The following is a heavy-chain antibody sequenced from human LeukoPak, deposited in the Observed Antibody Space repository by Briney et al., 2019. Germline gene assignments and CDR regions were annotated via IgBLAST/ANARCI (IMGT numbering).Heavy chain of an antibody. J-gene: IGHJ6*02. Sequence: ASVKVSCTASGYAFPSYFMHWVRQAPGQGLEWMGIINPTGGSTTYAQKFQGRVTMTRDTSTSTVYMELSSLRSDDTAVYYCARAHSTYNRHYYYYYGMDVWGQGTTVTVSS. CDR1: GYAFPSYF. CDR3: ARAHSTYNRHYYYYYGMDV. CDR2: INPTGGST. V-gene: IGHV1-46*01. D-gene: IGHD1-1*01.